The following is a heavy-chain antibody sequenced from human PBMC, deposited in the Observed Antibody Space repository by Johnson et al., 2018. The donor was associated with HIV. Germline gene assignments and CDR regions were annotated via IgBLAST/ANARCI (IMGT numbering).Heavy chain of an antibody. CDR3: ASLVGSSSGEAFDI. D-gene: IGHD6-6*01. Sequence: VQLVESGGGVVQPGGSLRLSCAASGFTFSSYDMHWVRQATGKGLEWVSAIGTAGDTYYPGSVKGRFTISRENAKNTLYLQMHSLRAEDTAVYYCASLVGSSSGEAFDIWGQGTMVTVSS. J-gene: IGHJ3*02. CDR2: IGTAGDT. V-gene: IGHV3-13*01. CDR1: GFTFSSYD.